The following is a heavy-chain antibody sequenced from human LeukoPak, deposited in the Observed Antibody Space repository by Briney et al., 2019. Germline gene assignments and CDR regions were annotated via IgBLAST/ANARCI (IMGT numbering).Heavy chain of an antibody. CDR2: ISYDGSNK. CDR3: AKVQKKRYCSGGSCYDLDY. V-gene: IGHV3-30*18. Sequence: GRSLRLSCAASGFTFSSYGMHWVRQAPGKGLEWVAVISYDGSNKYYADSVKGRFTISRDNSKNTLYLQMNSLRAEDTAVYYCAKVQKKRYCSGGSCYDLDYRGQGTLVTVSS. CDR1: GFTFSSYG. J-gene: IGHJ4*02. D-gene: IGHD2-15*01.